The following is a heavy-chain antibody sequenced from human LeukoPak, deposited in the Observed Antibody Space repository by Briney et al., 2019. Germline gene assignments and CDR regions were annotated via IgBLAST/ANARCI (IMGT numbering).Heavy chain of an antibody. CDR1: GFTFSRYW. CDR2: IKQDGSEK. D-gene: IGHD4-17*01. J-gene: IGHJ4*02. Sequence: GGSLRLSCAASGFTFSRYWMAWVRQAPGRGLEWVAHIKQDGSEKNYVDPVKGRFTISRDNAKNSVYLQMNSLRAEDTAAYYCARAGYGDPHFDFWGQGTLVTVSS. CDR3: ARAGYGDPHFDF. V-gene: IGHV3-7*02.